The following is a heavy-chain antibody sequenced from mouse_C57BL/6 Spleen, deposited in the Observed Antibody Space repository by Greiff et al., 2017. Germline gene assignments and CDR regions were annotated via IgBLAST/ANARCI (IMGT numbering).Heavy chain of an antibody. V-gene: IGHV1-26*01. CDR2: INPNNGGT. D-gene: IGHD1-1*01. CDR1: GYTFTDYY. CDR3: ARRLITTVVATDDY. Sequence: EVQLQQSGPELVKPGASVKISCKASGYTFTDYYMNWVKQSHGKSLEWIGDINPNNGGTSYNQKFKGKATLTVDKSSSTAYMELRSLTSEDSAVYYCARRLITTVVATDDYWGQGTTLTVSS. J-gene: IGHJ2*01.